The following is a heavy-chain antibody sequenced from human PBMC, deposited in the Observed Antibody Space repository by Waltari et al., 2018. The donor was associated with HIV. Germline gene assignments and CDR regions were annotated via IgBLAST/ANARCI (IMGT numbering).Heavy chain of an antibody. V-gene: IGHV4-39*01. CDR1: GGSISSSSSY. J-gene: IGHJ4*02. CDR3: ARQGYSTGGGDF. D-gene: IGHD6-19*01. CDR2: IHYSGSGST. Sequence: QLQLQESGPGLLKPSETLSLTCSVSGGSISSSSSYWGWIRQPPGKGLEWIGIIHYSGSGSTSYNPSLKSRVTISVDTSNNQFSLKLSSVTATDTAVYYCARQGYSTGGGDFWGQGTLVTVSS.